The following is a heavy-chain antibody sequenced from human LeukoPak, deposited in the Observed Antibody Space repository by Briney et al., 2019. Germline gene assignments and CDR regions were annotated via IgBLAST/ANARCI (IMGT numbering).Heavy chain of an antibody. J-gene: IGHJ4*02. V-gene: IGHV3-30*02. CDR3: ARDLTERKYYSAL. Sequence: PGGSLSLSRAASGFTFSSFGMHWVRQAPGEDLEWVAYIGYSGSDIYYADSVKGRFTISRDNSKNTVHLQLSSLRAADTGLYSCARDLTERKYYSALGGQGTLVSVSS. CDR1: GFTFSSFG. D-gene: IGHD2/OR15-2a*01. CDR2: IGYSGSDI.